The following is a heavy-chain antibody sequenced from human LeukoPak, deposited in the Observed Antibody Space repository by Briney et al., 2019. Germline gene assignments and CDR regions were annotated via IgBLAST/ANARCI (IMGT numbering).Heavy chain of an antibody. J-gene: IGHJ3*01. V-gene: IGHV3-7*01. D-gene: IGHD2/OR15-2a*01. Sequence: PGGSLRLSCAASGFTSSTSWMSWVRQAPGKGLEWVATIDQDGSEIYYMDSVKGRFTISRDNAKNSLYLQMDSLRAEDTAVYYCARGGRYLFDVWGQGTMVTVSS. CDR1: GFTSSTSW. CDR2: IDQDGSEI. CDR3: ARGGRYLFDV.